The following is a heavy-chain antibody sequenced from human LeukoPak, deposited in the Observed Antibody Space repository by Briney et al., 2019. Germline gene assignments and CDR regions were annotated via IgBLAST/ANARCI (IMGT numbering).Heavy chain of an antibody. J-gene: IGHJ6*02. Sequence: ASVKVSCKASGYTFTSYGISWVRQAPGQGLEWMGWISAYNGNTNYAQKLQGRVTMTTDTSTSTAYMELRSLRSDDTAVYYCAIRPAAPNAYYYYGMDVWGQGTTVTVSS. D-gene: IGHD2-2*01. CDR2: ISAYNGNT. CDR1: GYTFTSYG. V-gene: IGHV1-18*01. CDR3: AIRPAAPNAYYYYGMDV.